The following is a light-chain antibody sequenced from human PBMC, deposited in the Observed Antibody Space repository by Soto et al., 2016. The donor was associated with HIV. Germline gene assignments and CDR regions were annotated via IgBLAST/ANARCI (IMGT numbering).Light chain of an antibody. Sequence: SSELTQDPAVSVALGQTVRITCQGDSLRSYYASWYQQKPGQAPVLVIYGKNNRPSGIPDRFSGSSSGNXASLTITGAQAEDEADYYCNSRDSSGNHVVFGGGTKLTV. CDR2: GKN. J-gene: IGLJ2*01. V-gene: IGLV3-19*01. CDR1: SLRSYY. CDR3: NSRDSSGNHVV.